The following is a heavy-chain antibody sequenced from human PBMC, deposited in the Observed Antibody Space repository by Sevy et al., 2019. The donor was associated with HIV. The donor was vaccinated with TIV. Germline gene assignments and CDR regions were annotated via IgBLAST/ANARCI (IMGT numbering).Heavy chain of an antibody. D-gene: IGHD3-22*01. J-gene: IGHJ4*02. CDR2: IGTNGDGR. CDR3: SKPIYFYDNSGYSGDY. V-gene: IGHV3-23*01. Sequence: GGSLRLSCVASGFTFSSHTMNWVRQVQGKGLEWVSSIGTNGDGRYYAESVKGRFTISRDNSKSTLYLQMNSLRAEDTALYYCSKPIYFYDNSGYSGDYWGQGIRVTVSS. CDR1: GFTFSSHT.